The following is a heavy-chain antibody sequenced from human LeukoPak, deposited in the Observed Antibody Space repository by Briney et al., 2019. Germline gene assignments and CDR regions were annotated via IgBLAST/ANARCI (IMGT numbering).Heavy chain of an antibody. V-gene: IGHV4-39*01. CDR2: IYYSGST. Sequence: SETLSLTCTVSGGSISSSSYYWGWIRQPPGKGLEWIGSIYYSGSTYYNPSLKSRVTISVDTSKNQFSLKLSSVTAADTAVYYCARTYYDFWSGYYTGDWFDPWGQGTLATVSS. CDR3: ARTYYDFWSGYYTGDWFDP. D-gene: IGHD3-3*01. CDR1: GGSISSSSYY. J-gene: IGHJ5*02.